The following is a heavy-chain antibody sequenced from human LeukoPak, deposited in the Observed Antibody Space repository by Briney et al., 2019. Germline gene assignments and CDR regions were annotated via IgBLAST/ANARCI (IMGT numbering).Heavy chain of an antibody. Sequence: SETLSLTCTVSGYSISSGYYWGWIRQPPGKGLEWIGSIYHSGSTYYNPSLKSRVTISVDTSKNQFSLKLSSVTAADTAVYYCAREGSSDDNWFDPWGQGTLVTVSS. CDR2: IYHSGST. D-gene: IGHD2-2*01. J-gene: IGHJ5*02. CDR1: GYSISSGYY. V-gene: IGHV4-38-2*02. CDR3: AREGSSDDNWFDP.